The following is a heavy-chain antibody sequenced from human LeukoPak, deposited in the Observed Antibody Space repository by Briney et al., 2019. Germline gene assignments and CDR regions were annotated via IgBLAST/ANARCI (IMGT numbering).Heavy chain of an antibody. V-gene: IGHV6-1*01. D-gene: IGHD4-23*01. CDR2: TYYRSKWYN. Sequence: SQTLSLTCAISGDSVSSSSAAWNWIRQSPSGGLEWLGRTYYRSKWYNEYAASVRSRITINPDTSKNQFSLQLSSVTPEDTAIYYCAREDYGGNSGTYFDYWGQGTLVTVSS. CDR3: AREDYGGNSGTYFDY. J-gene: IGHJ4*02. CDR1: GDSVSSSSAA.